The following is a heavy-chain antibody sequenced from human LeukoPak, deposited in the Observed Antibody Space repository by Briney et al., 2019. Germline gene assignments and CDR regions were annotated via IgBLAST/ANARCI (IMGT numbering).Heavy chain of an antibody. CDR2: IYYSGST. D-gene: IGHD3-10*01. V-gene: IGHV4-30-4*08. CDR1: GGSISSSSYY. J-gene: IGHJ3*02. CDR3: ARGDTMVRASGAFDI. Sequence: SETLSLTCTVSGGSISSSSYYWSWIRQPPGKGLEWIGYIYYSGSTYYNPSLKSRVTISVDTSKNQFSLKLSSVTAADTAVYYCARGDTMVRASGAFDIWGQGTMVTVSS.